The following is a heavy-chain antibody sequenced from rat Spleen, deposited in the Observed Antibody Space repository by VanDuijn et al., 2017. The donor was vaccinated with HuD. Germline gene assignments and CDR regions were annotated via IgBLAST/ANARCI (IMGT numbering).Heavy chain of an antibody. D-gene: IGHD3-1*01. CDR2: IQSGGST. CDR1: GFSLTSYH. V-gene: IGHV2-27*01. J-gene: IGHJ2*01. CDR3: ARSSWGPLDY. Sequence: QVQLKESEPDLVQPSQTLSLTCTVSGFSLTSYHVHWVRQPPGKGLEWMGRIQSGGSTDYNSALKSRLSISRDTSKSQVFLKMNSLQTEDTAMYFCARSSWGPLDYWGQGVMVTVSS.